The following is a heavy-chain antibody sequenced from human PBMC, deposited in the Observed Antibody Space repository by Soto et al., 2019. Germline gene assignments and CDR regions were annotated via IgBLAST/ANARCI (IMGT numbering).Heavy chain of an antibody. CDR3: ARELNRAGLYWFDP. J-gene: IGHJ5*02. CDR2: INPSGGST. V-gene: IGHV1-46*03. D-gene: IGHD2-15*01. CDR1: GYTFTIYY. Sequence: ASVKVSCKASGYTFTIYYMHWRRQTPGQGLEWMGIINPSGGSTSYAQKFQGRVTMTRDTSTSTVYMELSSLRSEDTAVYYCARELNRAGLYWFDPWGQGTMVTVSS.